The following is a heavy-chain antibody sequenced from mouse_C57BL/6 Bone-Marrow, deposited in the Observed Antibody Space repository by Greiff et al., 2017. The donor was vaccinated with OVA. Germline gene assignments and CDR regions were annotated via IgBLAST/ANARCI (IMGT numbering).Heavy chain of an antibody. Sequence: EVKLQESGPGLVKPSQSLSLSCSVSGYSITSGYYWNWNRQFPGNKLEWMGYISYDGSNNYNPSLKNRTSITRDTSKNQFFLKLKSVTTEDTATYDSARESYSNAAGFAYWGQGTLVTVSA. CDR1: GYSITSGYY. D-gene: IGHD2-5*01. CDR2: ISYDGSN. J-gene: IGHJ3*01. CDR3: ARESYSNAAGFAY. V-gene: IGHV3-6*01.